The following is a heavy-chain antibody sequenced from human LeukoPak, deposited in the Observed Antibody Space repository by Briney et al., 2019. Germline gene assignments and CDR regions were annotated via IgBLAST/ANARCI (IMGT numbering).Heavy chain of an antibody. D-gene: IGHD6-13*01. J-gene: IGHJ4*02. CDR3: ARDPAGIAAAVFDY. Sequence: GGSLRLSCAASGFTFSSYAMHWVRQAPGKGLEWVAVISYDGSNKYYADSVKGRFTISRDNSKNTLYLQMNSLRAENTAVYYCARDPAGIAAAVFDYWGQGTLVTVSS. CDR2: ISYDGSNK. V-gene: IGHV3-30*04. CDR1: GFTFSSYA.